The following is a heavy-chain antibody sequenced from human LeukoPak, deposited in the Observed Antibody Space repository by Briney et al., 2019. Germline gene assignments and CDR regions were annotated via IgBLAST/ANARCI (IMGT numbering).Heavy chain of an antibody. J-gene: IGHJ3*02. V-gene: IGHV3-23*01. CDR2: IIGSGGST. Sequence: PGGSLRLSCAASGFTFSNYAMTWARQAPGKGLEWVSTIIGSGGSTYYADSVKGRFTISRDNSKNTLYLQMNSLRAEDTAVYYCAKDRVGEWELHEAFDIWGQGTMVTVSS. D-gene: IGHD1-26*01. CDR3: AKDRVGEWELHEAFDI. CDR1: GFTFSNYA.